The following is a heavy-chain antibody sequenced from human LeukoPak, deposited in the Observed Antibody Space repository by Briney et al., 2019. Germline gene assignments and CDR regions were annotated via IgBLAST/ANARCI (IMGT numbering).Heavy chain of an antibody. CDR1: GGSISSYY. CDR2: IYYSGST. CDR3: VRGDYYDSGGPYYFDY. Sequence: SETLSLTCTVSGGSISSYYWSWIRQPPGKGLEWIGYIYYSGSTNYNPSLKSRVSISVDTSKNQFSLKLSSVTAADTAVYYCVRGDYYDSGGPYYFDYWGQGTLVIVSS. J-gene: IGHJ4*02. V-gene: IGHV4-59*01. D-gene: IGHD3-22*01.